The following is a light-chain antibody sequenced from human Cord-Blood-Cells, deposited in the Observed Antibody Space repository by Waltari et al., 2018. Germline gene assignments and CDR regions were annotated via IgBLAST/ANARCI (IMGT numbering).Light chain of an antibody. J-gene: IGKJ3*01. CDR2: AAS. CDR1: QGISNY. Sequence: DIQMTQSPSSLSASVGDRVTITCRASQGISNYLAWYQQKPGKVPKLLIYAASTLQSGVPSRFSGSGSGTDFTLTISSLPPEDVATYYCQKYNSAPIFTFGPGTKVDIK. CDR3: QKYNSAPIFT. V-gene: IGKV1-27*01.